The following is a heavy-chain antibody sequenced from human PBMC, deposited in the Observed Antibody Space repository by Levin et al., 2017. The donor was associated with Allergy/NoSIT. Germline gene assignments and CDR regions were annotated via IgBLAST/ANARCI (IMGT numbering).Heavy chain of an antibody. J-gene: IGHJ6*02. D-gene: IGHD2-2*01. V-gene: IGHV4-38-2*01. CDR1: GYSISSGYY. CDR3: SGVSCSSTSCYGYYYYGMDG. Sequence: SETLSLTCAVSGYSISSGYYWGWIRQPPGKGLEWIGSIYHSGSTYYNPSLKSRVTISVDTSKNQFSLKLSSVTAADTAVYYCSGVSCSSTSCYGYYYYGMDGWGQGTTVTVSS. CDR2: IYHSGST.